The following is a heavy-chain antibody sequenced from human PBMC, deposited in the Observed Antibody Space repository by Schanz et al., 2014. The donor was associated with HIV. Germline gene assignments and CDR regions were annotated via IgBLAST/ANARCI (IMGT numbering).Heavy chain of an antibody. V-gene: IGHV1-8*01. J-gene: IGHJ3*01. D-gene: IGHD3-3*01. Sequence: ARLVQSGAEVKRPGASVTVSCTAAGSTFPDLDVNWVRQAAGQGLEWMAWINPKSGNTGYARKFQGRVTVTINTSKRTIYMELRGLTSEDAAVYYCARAGLWYNSGDYYGSAFDVWGPGTAVTVAS. CDR3: ARAGLWYNSGDYYGSAFDV. CDR1: GSTFPDLD. CDR2: INPKSGNT.